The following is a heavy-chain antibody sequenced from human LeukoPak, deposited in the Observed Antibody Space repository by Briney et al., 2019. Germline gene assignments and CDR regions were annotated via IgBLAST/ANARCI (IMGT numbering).Heavy chain of an antibody. V-gene: IGHV4-59*07. J-gene: IGHJ4*02. D-gene: IGHD1-26*01. CDR2: VHLLGWT. CDR3: ASVGMGRDY. Sequence: ADTLSLTCTVSGGSISGYYWSWIRQPPRKGLEWIGYVHLLGWTNCQPSLKSRLTISVDTSKNQFSLKLSSVTAADTAVYYCASVGMGRDYWGRGTLVTV. CDR1: GGSISGYY.